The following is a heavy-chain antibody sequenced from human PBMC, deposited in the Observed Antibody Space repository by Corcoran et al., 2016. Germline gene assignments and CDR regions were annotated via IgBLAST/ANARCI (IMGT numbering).Heavy chain of an antibody. Sequence: EVQLVESGGGLVQPGGSLRLSCAASGFTFSSYWMHWFRQAPGKGLVWVSRVNRDGMSTSYADSGKGRFTISRDNAKNTMYLQMNSLRAEDTAVDYRARASWSRFDYWGQGTLVTVSS. V-gene: IGHV3-74*01. CDR2: VNRDGMST. J-gene: IGHJ4*02. CDR1: GFTFSSYW. CDR3: ARASWSRFDY. D-gene: IGHD2-15*01.